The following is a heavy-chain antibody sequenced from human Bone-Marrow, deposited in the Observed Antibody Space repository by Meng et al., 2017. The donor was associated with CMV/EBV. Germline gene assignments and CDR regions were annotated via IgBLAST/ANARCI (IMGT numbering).Heavy chain of an antibody. Sequence: GGSLRLSCAASGFTFSSYSMNWVRQAPGKGLEWVSSISSSSSYIYYADSVKGRFTISRDNAKNSLYLQMNSLRVEDTAVYYCARSPSSSPNYYGMDVWGQGTTVTVSS. V-gene: IGHV3-21*01. D-gene: IGHD6-6*01. CDR1: GFTFSSYS. CDR2: ISSSSSYI. CDR3: ARSPSSSPNYYGMDV. J-gene: IGHJ6*02.